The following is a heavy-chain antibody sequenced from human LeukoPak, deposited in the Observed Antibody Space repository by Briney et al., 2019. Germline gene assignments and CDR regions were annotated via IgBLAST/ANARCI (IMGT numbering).Heavy chain of an antibody. Sequence: SETLSLTCTVSGGSISSYYWGWIRQPPGKGLEWIGYIYYTGSTNYNPSLKSRVTISVDTSKNQFSLKLSSVTAADTAVYYCARGALISYSYGPFDYWGQGTLVTVSS. CDR2: IYYTGST. J-gene: IGHJ4*02. V-gene: IGHV4-59*01. D-gene: IGHD5-18*01. CDR1: GGSISSYY. CDR3: ARGALISYSYGPFDY.